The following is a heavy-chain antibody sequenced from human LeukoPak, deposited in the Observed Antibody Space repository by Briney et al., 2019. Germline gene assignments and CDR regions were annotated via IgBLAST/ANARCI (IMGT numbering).Heavy chain of an antibody. V-gene: IGHV4-61*09. Sequence: PSETLSLTCSVSGNFISTGSYYWSWIRQPAGKGLEWIGHIYTNGRTDYNPSLKSRVTISVDTSKNQFSLKLSSVTAADTAVYYCARDPGWVQDYGVYFDYWGQGTLVTVSS. CDR3: ARDPGWVQDYGVYFDY. CDR1: GNFISTGSYY. D-gene: IGHD4-17*01. CDR2: IYTNGRT. J-gene: IGHJ4*02.